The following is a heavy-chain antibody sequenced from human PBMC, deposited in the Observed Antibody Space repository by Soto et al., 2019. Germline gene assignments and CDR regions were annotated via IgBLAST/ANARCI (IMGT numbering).Heavy chain of an antibody. V-gene: IGHV1-69*02. CDR1: GGTFSSYT. Sequence: QVPLVQSGAEVKKPGSSVKVSCKASGGTFSSYTISWVRQAPGQGLDWMGRIIPILGIPNYAQKFQGRVTITADKSTSTAYMELSSLRSEDTAVYYCASRLLRDPTSLLGFDPWGQGTLVTVSS. J-gene: IGHJ5*02. CDR2: IIPILGIP. D-gene: IGHD2-21*02. CDR3: ASRLLRDPTSLLGFDP.